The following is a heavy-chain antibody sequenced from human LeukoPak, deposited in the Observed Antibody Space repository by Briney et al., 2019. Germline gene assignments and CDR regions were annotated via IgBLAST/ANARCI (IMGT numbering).Heavy chain of an antibody. Sequence: PGRSLRLSCAASGFTFSSYGMHWVRQAPGKGLEWVAVIWYDGSNKYYADSVKGRFTISRDNSKNTLYLQMNSLRAEDTAVYYCARVSGDGYNFGWFDPWGQGTLVTVSS. CDR1: GFTFSSYG. J-gene: IGHJ5*02. D-gene: IGHD5-12*01. V-gene: IGHV3-33*01. CDR3: ARVSGDGYNFGWFDP. CDR2: IWYDGSNK.